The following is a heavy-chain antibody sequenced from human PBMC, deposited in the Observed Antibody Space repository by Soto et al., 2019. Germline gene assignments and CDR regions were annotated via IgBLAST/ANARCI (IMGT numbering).Heavy chain of an antibody. CDR2: ISYDGSNK. CDR1: GFTFSSYG. J-gene: IGHJ4*02. V-gene: IGHV3-30*03. D-gene: IGHD6-13*01. CDR3: ARLIAAAGPTVGDFDY. Sequence: QVPLVESGGGVVQPGRSLRLSCAASGFTFSSYGMHWVRQAPGKGLEWVAVISYDGSNKYYADSVKGRFTISRDNSKNTLYLQMNSLRAEDTAVYYCARLIAAAGPTVGDFDYWGQGTLVTVSS.